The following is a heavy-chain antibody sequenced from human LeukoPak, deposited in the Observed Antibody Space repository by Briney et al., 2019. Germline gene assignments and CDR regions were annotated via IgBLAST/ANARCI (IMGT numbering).Heavy chain of an antibody. Sequence: GGTLRLSCAASGFTFNSYGMSWVRQAPGKGLEWVSAISGGGLPTYYADSVKGRFTVSRDDLKNMLYLQLNSLTAKDTAVYYCARGIALAGTRPGWFDPWGQGILVTVSP. V-gene: IGHV3-23*01. CDR2: ISGGGLPT. CDR3: ARGIALAGTRPGWFDP. J-gene: IGHJ5*02. CDR1: GFTFNSYG. D-gene: IGHD6-19*01.